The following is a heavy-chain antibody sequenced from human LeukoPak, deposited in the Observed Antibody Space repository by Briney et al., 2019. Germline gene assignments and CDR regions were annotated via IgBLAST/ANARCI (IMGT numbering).Heavy chain of an antibody. CDR2: INPNSGGT. Sequence: GASVKVSXKASGYTFTGYYMHWMRQAPGQGLEWMGRINPNSGGTNYAQKFQGRVTMTRDTSISTAYMELSRLRSDDTAVYYCARGYSYGDDYWGQGTLVTVSS. CDR3: ARGYSYGDDY. CDR1: GYTFTGYY. D-gene: IGHD5-18*01. J-gene: IGHJ4*02. V-gene: IGHV1-2*06.